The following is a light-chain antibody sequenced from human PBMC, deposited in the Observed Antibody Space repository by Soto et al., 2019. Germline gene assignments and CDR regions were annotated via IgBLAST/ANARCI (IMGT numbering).Light chain of an antibody. V-gene: IGLV2-14*03. J-gene: IGLJ1*01. Sequence: QSALTAPVCVSGSLGQSITISCTGISADVSTSNFVSWYQHHPGKGPRLILYDFTHRPSGISDRFSGSKSGDTASLTISGLRAEDEADYYCASYRSGPLYVFGTGTKVTVL. CDR1: SADVSTSNF. CDR3: ASYRSGPLYV. CDR2: DFT.